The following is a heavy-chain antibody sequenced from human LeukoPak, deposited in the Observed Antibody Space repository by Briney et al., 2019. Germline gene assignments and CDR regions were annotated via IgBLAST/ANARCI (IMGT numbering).Heavy chain of an antibody. Sequence: GGSLRLSCAASGFTFSSYSMNWVRQAPGKGLEWVSSISSSSSYIYYADSVKGRFTISRDNAKNSLYLQMNSLRAEDTAVYYCARELQQLWRPIDHWGQGTLVTVSS. J-gene: IGHJ4*02. CDR1: GFTFSSYS. CDR2: ISSSSSYI. CDR3: ARELQQLWRPIDH. D-gene: IGHD5-18*01. V-gene: IGHV3-21*01.